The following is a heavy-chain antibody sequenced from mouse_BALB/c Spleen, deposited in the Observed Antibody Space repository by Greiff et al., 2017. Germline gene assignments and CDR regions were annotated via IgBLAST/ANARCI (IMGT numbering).Heavy chain of an antibody. V-gene: IGHV1-80*01. CDR1: GYAFSSYW. Sequence: QVHVKQSGAELVRPGSSVKISCKASGYAFSSYWMNWVKQRPGQGLEWIGQIYPGDGDTNYNGKFKGKATLTADKSSSTAYMQLSSLTSEDSAVYFCARDYYGGFDYWGQGTTLTVSS. J-gene: IGHJ2*01. CDR3: ARDYYGGFDY. CDR2: IYPGDGDT. D-gene: IGHD1-1*01.